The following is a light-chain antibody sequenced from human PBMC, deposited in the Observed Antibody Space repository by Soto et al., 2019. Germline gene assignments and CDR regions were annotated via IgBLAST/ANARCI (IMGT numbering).Light chain of an antibody. J-gene: IGKJ5*01. CDR2: AAS. CDR3: QPRYSAAIT. CDR1: QGISNY. Sequence: DIQVTQSPSSLSASVGDRGTITCRASQGISNYLAWYQQQPGKVPKLLTFAASSLQSGVPSRFSGSGSGTNFTLTISRLQPEEVAAYYCQPRYSAAITFGQGTRL. V-gene: IGKV1-39*01.